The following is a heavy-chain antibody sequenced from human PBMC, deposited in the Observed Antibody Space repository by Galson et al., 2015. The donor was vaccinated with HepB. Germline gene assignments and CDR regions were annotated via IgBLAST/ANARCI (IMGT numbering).Heavy chain of an antibody. CDR1: GFTFTSSA. V-gene: IGHV1-58*01. CDR2: IVVGSGNT. Sequence: SVKVSCKASGFTFTSSAVQWVRQARGQRLEWIGWIVVGSGNTNYAQKFQERVTITRDMSTSTAYMELSSLRSEDTAVYYCAADRVIAARPYGMDVWGQGTTVTVSS. CDR3: AADRVIAARPYGMDV. J-gene: IGHJ6*02. D-gene: IGHD6-6*01.